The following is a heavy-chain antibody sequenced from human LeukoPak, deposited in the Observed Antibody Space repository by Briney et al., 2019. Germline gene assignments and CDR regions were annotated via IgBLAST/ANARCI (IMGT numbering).Heavy chain of an antibody. Sequence: SETLSLTCTVSGGSISSYYWGWIRQPAGKGLEWIGRIYTSGSTNYNPSLKSRATMSVDPSKNQFSLKLSSVTAADTAVYCCARESTTTWGGRFDPWGQGTQVTVFS. J-gene: IGHJ5*02. CDR2: IYTSGST. V-gene: IGHV4-4*07. D-gene: IGHD2-2*01. CDR3: ARESTTTWGGRFDP. CDR1: GGSISSYY.